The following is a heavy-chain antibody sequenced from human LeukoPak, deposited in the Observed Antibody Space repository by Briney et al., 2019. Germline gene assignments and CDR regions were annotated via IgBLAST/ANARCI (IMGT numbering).Heavy chain of an antibody. CDR2: INPNSGGT. CDR1: GYTFTGYY. CDR3: ARGPARLWFSQIYYMDV. J-gene: IGHJ6*03. Sequence: GASVKVSCKASGYTFTGYYMHWVRQAPGQGLEWMGWINPNSGGTNYAQKFQGRVTMTRDTSISTAYMELCRLRSDDTAVYYCARGPARLWFSQIYYMDVWGKGTTVTISS. V-gene: IGHV1-2*02. D-gene: IGHD3-10*01.